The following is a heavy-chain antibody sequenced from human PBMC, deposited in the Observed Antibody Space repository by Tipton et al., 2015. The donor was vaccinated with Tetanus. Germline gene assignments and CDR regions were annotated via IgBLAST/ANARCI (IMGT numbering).Heavy chain of an antibody. CDR2: IYYSGST. CDR1: GGSISSGDYY. J-gene: IGHJ4*02. V-gene: IGHV4-30-4*01. CDR3: ARASSGWYGLDFDY. D-gene: IGHD6-19*01. Sequence: LRLSCTVSGGSISSGDYYWSWIRQPPGKGLEWIGYIYYSGSTYYNPSLKSRVTISADTSKNQFSLKLSSVTAADTAVYYCARASSGWYGLDFDYWGQGTLVTVSS.